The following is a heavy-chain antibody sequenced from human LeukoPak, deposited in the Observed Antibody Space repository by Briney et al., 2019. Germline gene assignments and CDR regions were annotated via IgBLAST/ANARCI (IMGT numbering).Heavy chain of an antibody. D-gene: IGHD3-22*01. V-gene: IGHV1-2*02. CDR2: INPNSGGT. CDR3: ARDYYDSSGFGAFDI. J-gene: IGHJ3*02. Sequence: GASVKVSCKASGYTFTAYYMHWVRQAPGQGLEWMGWINPNSGGTNYAQEFQGRVTMTRDTSISTAYMELSRLRSDDTAVYYCARDYYDSSGFGAFDIWGQGTMVTVSS. CDR1: GYTFTAYY.